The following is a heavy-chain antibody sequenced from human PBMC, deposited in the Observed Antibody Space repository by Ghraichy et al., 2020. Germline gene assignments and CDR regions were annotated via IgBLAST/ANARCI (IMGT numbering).Heavy chain of an antibody. CDR2: IGWNSDLI. Sequence: GGSLRLSCVVSGFTFEDFAMHWVRQVPGKGLEWVSGIGWNSDLIGYGDSVKGRFTISRDNAKNSLYLQMDSLRPEDTALYYCAKDTQYVRHAFDIRGQGTKVIVSS. V-gene: IGHV3-9*01. J-gene: IGHJ3*02. CDR3: AKDTQYVRHAFDI. D-gene: IGHD3-16*01. CDR1: GFTFEDFA.